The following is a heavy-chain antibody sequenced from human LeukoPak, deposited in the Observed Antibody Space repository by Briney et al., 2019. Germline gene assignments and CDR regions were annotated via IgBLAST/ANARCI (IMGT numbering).Heavy chain of an antibody. V-gene: IGHV1-18*01. CDR3: ARDWYGELIAQPTDRDYYYYYYMDV. Sequence: ASVKVSCKASVYTFTSYGISWVRQAPGQGLEWMGWISAYNGNTNYAQKLQGRVTMTTDTSTSTAYMELRSLRSDDTAVYYCARDWYGELIAQPTDRDYYYYYYMDVWGKGTTVTVSS. CDR1: VYTFTSYG. CDR2: ISAYNGNT. J-gene: IGHJ6*03. D-gene: IGHD3-10*01.